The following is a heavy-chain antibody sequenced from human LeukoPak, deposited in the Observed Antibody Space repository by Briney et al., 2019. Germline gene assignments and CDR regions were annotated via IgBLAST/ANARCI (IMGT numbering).Heavy chain of an antibody. J-gene: IGHJ4*02. CDR2: ISSSGSTI. D-gene: IGHD2-15*01. CDR1: GFTFSSYE. Sequence: GGSLRLSCAASGFTFSSYEMNWVRQAPGKGLEWVSYISSSGSTIYYADSVKGRFTISRDNAKNSLYLQMNSLRAEDTAVYYCARDMLGYFDSWGQGTLVAVSS. CDR3: ARDMLGYFDS. V-gene: IGHV3-48*03.